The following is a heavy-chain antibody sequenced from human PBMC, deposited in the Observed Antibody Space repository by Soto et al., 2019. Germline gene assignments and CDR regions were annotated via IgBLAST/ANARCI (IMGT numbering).Heavy chain of an antibody. D-gene: IGHD6-6*01. CDR2: ISAYNGNT. CDR3: ARLDPPGSSSVNPDDIPSEFDP. Sequence: ASVKVSCKASGYTFTSYGISWVRQAPGQGLEWMGWISAYNGNTNYAQKLQGRVTMTTDTSTSKAYMELRSLRSDDTAVYYCARLDPPGSSSVNPDDIPSEFDPWGQGTLVTVSS. CDR1: GYTFTSYG. V-gene: IGHV1-18*01. J-gene: IGHJ5*02.